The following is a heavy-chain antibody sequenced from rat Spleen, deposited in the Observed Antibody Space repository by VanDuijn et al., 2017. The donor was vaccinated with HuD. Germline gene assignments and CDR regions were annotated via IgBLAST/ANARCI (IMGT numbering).Heavy chain of an antibody. Sequence: QVQLKESGPGLVQPSQTLSLTCTVSGFSLTSHGVSWVRQTPGKGLEWIAAIPRGGRTDYNSALKSRPSIRRDTPKSQVFLKINSLQTEDTAMYFCARSGAEISAYWYFDFWGPGTMVTVSS. CDR1: GFSLTSHG. CDR3: ARSGAEISAYWYFDF. CDR2: IPRGGRT. J-gene: IGHJ1*01. V-gene: IGHV2S12*01. D-gene: IGHD1-2*01.